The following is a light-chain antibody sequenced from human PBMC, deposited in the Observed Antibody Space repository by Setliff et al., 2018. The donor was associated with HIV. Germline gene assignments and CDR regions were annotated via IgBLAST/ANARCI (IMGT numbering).Light chain of an antibody. Sequence: QAVVTQEPSVTVSPGGTVTLTCDSSTGPVTNSHYPYWFQQKPGQAPRTLIYNANKKRSWTPARFSGSLLGGKAALTLSGAQPDDEANYYCLLSYSGARGVFGTGTKVTVL. CDR2: NAN. J-gene: IGLJ1*01. CDR3: LLSYSGARGV. CDR1: TGPVTNSHY. V-gene: IGLV7-46*01.